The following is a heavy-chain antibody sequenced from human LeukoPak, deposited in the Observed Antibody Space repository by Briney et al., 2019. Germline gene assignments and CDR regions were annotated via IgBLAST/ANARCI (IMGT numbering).Heavy chain of an antibody. CDR1: GGSISSSNW. V-gene: IGHV4-4*02. J-gene: IGHJ4*02. CDR3: ARLGREVAAADY. D-gene: IGHD6-13*01. CDR2: IYHSGST. Sequence: SETLSLTCAVSGGSISSSNWWSWVRQPPGKGLEWIGEIYHSGSTNYNPSLKSRVTISVDTSKNQFSLKLSSVTAADTAVYYCARLGREVAAADYWGQGTLVTVSS.